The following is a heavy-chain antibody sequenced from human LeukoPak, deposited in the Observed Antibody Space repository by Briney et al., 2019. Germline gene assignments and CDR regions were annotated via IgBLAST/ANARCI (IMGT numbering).Heavy chain of an antibody. Sequence: GGSLRLSCAASGFTFSGYGMHWVRQAPGKGLEWVAVIWYDGSNKYYADSVKGRFTISRDNSKNTLYLQMNSLRAEDTAVYYCAREGYDPCLDYWGQGTLVTVSS. V-gene: IGHV3-33*01. CDR1: GFTFSGYG. J-gene: IGHJ4*02. D-gene: IGHD3-22*01. CDR3: AREGYDPCLDY. CDR2: IWYDGSNK.